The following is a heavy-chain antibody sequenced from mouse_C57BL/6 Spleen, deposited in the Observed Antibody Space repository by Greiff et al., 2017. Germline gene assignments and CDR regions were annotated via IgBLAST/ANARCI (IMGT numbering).Heavy chain of an antibody. Sequence: QVQLQQPGAELVKPGASVKMSCKASGYTFTSYWITWVKQRPGQGLAWIGDIYPGSGSTNYNEKFKSKSTLTVDTSSSTAYMQLSSLTSEDSAVYYCASRGSSSGDVIGFAYWGQGTLVTVSA. CDR2: IYPGSGST. CDR1: GYTFTSYW. CDR3: ASRGSSSGDVIGFAY. V-gene: IGHV1-55*01. J-gene: IGHJ3*01. D-gene: IGHD3-2*02.